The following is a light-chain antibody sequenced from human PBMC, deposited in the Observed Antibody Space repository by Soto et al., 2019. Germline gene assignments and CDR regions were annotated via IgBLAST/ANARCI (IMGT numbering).Light chain of an antibody. CDR2: KAS. CDR3: QQYNSYPYT. V-gene: IGKV1-5*03. Sequence: DIQMTQSPSTLSASVGDRVTITCRASQSISSWLAWYQQKPGKAPNLLIYKASSLQSGVPSRFSGSGSGTELTLPISSLQPDDFATYYCQQYNSYPYTFGQGTKLEI. CDR1: QSISSW. J-gene: IGKJ2*01.